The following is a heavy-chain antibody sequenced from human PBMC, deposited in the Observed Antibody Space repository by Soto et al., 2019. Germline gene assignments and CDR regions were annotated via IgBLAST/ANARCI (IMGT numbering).Heavy chain of an antibody. D-gene: IGHD3-22*01. Sequence: SETLSLTCTVSGGSISSSSYYWGWIRQPPGKGLEWIGSIYYSGSTYYNPSLKSRVTISVDTSKNQFSLKLSSVTAADTAVYYCARHCYDSSGYYYYNWFDPWGQGTLVTVSS. V-gene: IGHV4-39*01. CDR1: GGSISSSSYY. CDR3: ARHCYDSSGYYYYNWFDP. CDR2: IYYSGST. J-gene: IGHJ5*02.